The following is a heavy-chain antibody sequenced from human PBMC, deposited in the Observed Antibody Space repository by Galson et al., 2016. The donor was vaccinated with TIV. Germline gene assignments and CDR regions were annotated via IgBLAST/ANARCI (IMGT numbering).Heavy chain of an antibody. D-gene: IGHD3-9*01. CDR2: IIPMFKIA. V-gene: IGHV1-69*13. CDR1: GCTFSSAA. Sequence: SVKVSCKASGCTFSSAAISWVRQAPGQGLEWMGGIIPMFKIADYAQKFQGSVTISADEFPSAAYMQLSSLKFEDTAVYYCARAREYNFDNAFHIWGQGTKVTVSS. CDR3: ARAREYNFDNAFHI. J-gene: IGHJ3*02.